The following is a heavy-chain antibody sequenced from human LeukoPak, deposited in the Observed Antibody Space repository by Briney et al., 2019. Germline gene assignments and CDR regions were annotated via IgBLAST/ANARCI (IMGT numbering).Heavy chain of an antibody. V-gene: IGHV4-34*01. D-gene: IGHD5-18*01. CDR2: INHSGST. J-gene: IGHJ4*01. CDR3: ARDGYNYGLDRFDY. Sequence: SETLSLTCAVYGGSFSSYYWSWIRQPPGKGLEWIGEINHSGSTNYNPSLKSRVTISPDMSKNQFSLTLSSVTAADTAVYYCARDGYNYGLDRFDYWGHGILVTVFS. CDR1: GGSFSSYY.